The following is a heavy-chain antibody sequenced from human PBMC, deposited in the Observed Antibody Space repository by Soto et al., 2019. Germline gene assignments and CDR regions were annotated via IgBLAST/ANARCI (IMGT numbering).Heavy chain of an antibody. D-gene: IGHD1-26*01. Sequence: GASVKVSCKASGYTFTTYYIQWVRQAPGQGLEWMGIINPSGGSTYYAQTLKGRVTVTRDTSTSTVYMELSSLRIEDTAVYYCAREALVGKTYEYWGQGAQVTVSS. V-gene: IGHV1-46*04. CDR2: INPSGGST. J-gene: IGHJ4*02. CDR1: GYTFTTYY. CDR3: AREALVGKTYEY.